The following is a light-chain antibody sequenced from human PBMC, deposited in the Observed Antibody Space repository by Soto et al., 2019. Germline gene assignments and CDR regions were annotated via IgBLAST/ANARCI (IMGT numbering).Light chain of an antibody. CDR2: AAS. CDR3: QQLKSNLIT. V-gene: IGKV1-17*01. J-gene: IGKJ5*01. CDR1: QDIRKD. Sequence: IQMTQSPASLSASVGDRVTITCRASQDIRKDLAWYQQKPGKAPQILIYAASTLQSGVPSRFSGSGSGTEFTLTISSLQPEDFATYYCQQLKSNLITFGQGTRLEIK.